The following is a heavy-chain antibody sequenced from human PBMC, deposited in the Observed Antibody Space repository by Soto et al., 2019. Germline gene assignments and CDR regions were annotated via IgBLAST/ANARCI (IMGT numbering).Heavy chain of an antibody. CDR1: GGSVSSGVYY. J-gene: IGHJ4*02. D-gene: IGHD2-21*01. CDR3: ARLRISNIGVVPGHSIDF. CDR2: ISNSGST. Sequence: SETLSLTCSVSGGSVSSGVYYWSWIRQPPGKGLELIGYISNSGSTNYNPSLTSRVAISLDRSRNQFSLKLTSVTAADTAVYYCARLRISNIGVVPGHSIDFWGRGTLVTVSS. V-gene: IGHV4-61*08.